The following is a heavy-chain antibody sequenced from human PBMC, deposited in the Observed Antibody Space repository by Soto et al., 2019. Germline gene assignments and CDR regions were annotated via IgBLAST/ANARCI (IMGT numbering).Heavy chain of an antibody. V-gene: IGHV3-30-3*01. J-gene: IGHJ6*02. CDR2: ISYEGSNT. Sequence: QVRLVESGGGVVQPGRSLRLSCVASGFTFGTYAIHWVRQAPGKGLQWVALISYEGSNTYYADSVKGRFPISRDNSKNTLYLEMNTLRPEDTAVYYCARVTPGNNLYYFSGLDVWGQGTSVIVSS. CDR1: GFTFGTYA. D-gene: IGHD1-1*01. CDR3: ARVTPGNNLYYFSGLDV.